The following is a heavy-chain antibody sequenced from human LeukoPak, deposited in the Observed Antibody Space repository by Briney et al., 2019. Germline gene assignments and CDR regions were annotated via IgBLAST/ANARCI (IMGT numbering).Heavy chain of an antibody. Sequence: GGSLRLSCAASGFTFTSYYMHWVRQAPGQGLEWMGIINPSGGSTSYAQKFQGRVTMTRDTSTSTVYMELSSLRSEDTAVYYCARGPKLGPAYFDYWGQGTLVTVSS. V-gene: IGHV1-46*01. J-gene: IGHJ4*02. CDR1: GFTFTSYY. CDR2: INPSGGST. D-gene: IGHD7-27*01. CDR3: ARGPKLGPAYFDY.